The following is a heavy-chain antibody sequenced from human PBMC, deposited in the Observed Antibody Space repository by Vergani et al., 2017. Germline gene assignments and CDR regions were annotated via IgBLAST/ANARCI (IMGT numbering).Heavy chain of an antibody. V-gene: IGHV1-69*08. CDR1: GGPFSSYT. D-gene: IGHD1-26*01. J-gene: IGHJ5*02. Sequence: QVQLVQSGAEVKKPGSSVKVSCKASGGPFSSYTISWVRQAPGQGLEWMGRIIPILGIANYAQKFQGRVTITAGKSTSTAYMELSSLRSEDTAVYYCAGDPPGIVGVHWFDPWGQGTLVTVSS. CDR3: AGDPPGIVGVHWFDP. CDR2: IIPILGIA.